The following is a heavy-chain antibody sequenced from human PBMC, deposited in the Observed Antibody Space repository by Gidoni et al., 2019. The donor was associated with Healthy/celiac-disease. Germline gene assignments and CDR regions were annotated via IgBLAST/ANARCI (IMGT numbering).Heavy chain of an antibody. V-gene: IGHV1-69*12. Sequence: QVPLLQSGAEVKTPGSAVKVSCKAPGGTFTSYAISWVRQAPGQGLEWMGGILPNFSTINYEQKFQGRVTITADESTSTAYMELSRLRSEDTAVYYCARGDKQLVDYYGMDVWGQGTTVTVSS. J-gene: IGHJ6*02. CDR2: ILPNFSTI. D-gene: IGHD6-6*01. CDR1: GGTFTSYA. CDR3: ARGDKQLVDYYGMDV.